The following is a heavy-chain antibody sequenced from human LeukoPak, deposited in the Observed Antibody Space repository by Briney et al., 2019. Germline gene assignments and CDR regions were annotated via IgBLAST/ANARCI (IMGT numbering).Heavy chain of an antibody. J-gene: IGHJ4*02. Sequence: GGSLRLSCAASGLTLSSAWMHWVRQTPGKGLVWVSRIQSDGTTTYADSVRGRFTISRDNAKNTLYLQMNSLRAEDTAVYYCARGGPDYGGNSAYWGQGTLVTVSS. D-gene: IGHD4-23*01. CDR1: GLTLSSAW. CDR2: IQSDGTT. CDR3: ARGGPDYGGNSAY. V-gene: IGHV3-74*01.